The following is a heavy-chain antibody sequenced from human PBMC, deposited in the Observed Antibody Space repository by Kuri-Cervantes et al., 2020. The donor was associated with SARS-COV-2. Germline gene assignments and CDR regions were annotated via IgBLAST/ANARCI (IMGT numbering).Heavy chain of an antibody. V-gene: IGHV3-7*01. Sequence: GESLKISCAASGFTFSSYWMSWVRQAPGKGLEWVANIKQDGSEKYYVDSVKGRFTISRDNSKNTLYLQMNSLRAEDTAVYYCARGPWHQLPWFDPWGQGTLVTVSS. CDR1: GFTFSSYW. D-gene: IGHD2-2*01. CDR3: ARGPWHQLPWFDP. J-gene: IGHJ5*02. CDR2: IKQDGSEK.